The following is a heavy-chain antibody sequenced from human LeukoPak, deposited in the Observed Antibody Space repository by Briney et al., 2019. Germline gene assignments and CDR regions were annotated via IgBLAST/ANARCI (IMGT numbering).Heavy chain of an antibody. CDR1: GGSFSGYY. V-gene: IGHV4-34*01. D-gene: IGHD1-1*01. CDR2: INHSGST. Sequence: SETLSLTCAVSGGSFSGYYWSWIRQPPGKGLEWIGEINHSGSTNYNPSLKSRVTISVDTSKNQFSLKLSSVTAADTAVYYCARLGQRAGNYWGQGTLVTVSS. CDR3: ARLGQRAGNY. J-gene: IGHJ4*02.